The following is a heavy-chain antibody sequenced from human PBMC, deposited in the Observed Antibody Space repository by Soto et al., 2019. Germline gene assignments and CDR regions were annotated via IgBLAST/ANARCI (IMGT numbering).Heavy chain of an antibody. Sequence: GGSPRLSCVASGFTFSSYCIHWVRQAPCKGLEWVAVMSYDGSHEYYADSVKGRFTISRDNSKTILYLQMNSLRLEDTAVYYCSKGSVLRVVEAPLAILGGVDVWGEGAMVPV. D-gene: IGHD3-3*01. CDR1: GFTFSSYC. J-gene: IGHJ6*02. CDR2: MSYDGSHE. V-gene: IGHV3-33*06. CDR3: SKGSVLRVVEAPLAILGGVDV.